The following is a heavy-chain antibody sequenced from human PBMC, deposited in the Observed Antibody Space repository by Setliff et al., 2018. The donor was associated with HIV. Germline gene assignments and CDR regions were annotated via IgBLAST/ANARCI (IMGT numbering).Heavy chain of an antibody. Sequence: GASVKVSCKPFGYYFNIDYMHWVRQAPGQGLEWMAMVSPFDDGTNYAQKFQGRVTMTRDTSTSTVYMELRSLRSEDSAVYYCVRAYDQDVQHWGQGTVVTVSS. J-gene: IGHJ1*01. CDR3: VRAYDQDVQH. V-gene: IGHV1-46*02. CDR1: GYYFNIDY. CDR2: VSPFDDGT. D-gene: IGHD3-22*01.